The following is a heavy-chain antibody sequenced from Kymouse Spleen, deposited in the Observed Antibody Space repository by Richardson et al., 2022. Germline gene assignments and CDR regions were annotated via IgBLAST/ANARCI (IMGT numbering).Heavy chain of an antibody. J-gene: IGHJ6*02. V-gene: IGHV4-61*01. CDR2: IYYSGST. Sequence: QVQLQESGPGLVKPSETLSLTCTVSGGSVSSGSYYWSWIRQPPGKGLEWIGYIYYSGSTNYNPSLKSRVTISVDTSKNQFSLKLSSVTAADTAVYYCARNNWNYYYYGMDVWGQGTTVTVSS. D-gene: IGHD1-20*01,IGHD1-7*01. CDR3: ARNNWNYYYYGMDV. CDR1: GGSVSSGSYY.